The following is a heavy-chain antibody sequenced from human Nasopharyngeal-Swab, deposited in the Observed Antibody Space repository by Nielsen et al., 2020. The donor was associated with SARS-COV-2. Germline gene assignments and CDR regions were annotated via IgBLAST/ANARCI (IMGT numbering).Heavy chain of an antibody. J-gene: IGHJ2*01. Sequence: GGSLRLSCAASGFTFSDHYMDWVRQAPGKGLEWVGRTRNKANSYTTEYAASVKGRFTISRDDSKNSLYLQMNSLKTEDTAVYYCARESREPWELLLYWYFDLWGRGTLVTVSS. V-gene: IGHV3-72*01. CDR1: GFTFSDHY. CDR3: ARESREPWELLLYWYFDL. CDR2: TRNKANSYTT. D-gene: IGHD1-26*01.